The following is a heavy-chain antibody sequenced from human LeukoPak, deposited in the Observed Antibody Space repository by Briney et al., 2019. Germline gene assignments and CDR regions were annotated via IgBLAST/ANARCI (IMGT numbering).Heavy chain of an antibody. CDR2: IRYDGSNK. CDR3: AKDRGGGSQLGDAYDV. Sequence: GGSLRLSCAASGFTFSSYGMHWVRQAPGKGLEWVAFIRYDGSNKYYADSVKGRFTISRDNVRKSLYLQMNSLRIEDTALYYCAKDRGGGSQLGDAYDVWGQGTMVSVSS. CDR1: GFTFSSYG. J-gene: IGHJ3*01. D-gene: IGHD5-24*01. V-gene: IGHV3-30*02.